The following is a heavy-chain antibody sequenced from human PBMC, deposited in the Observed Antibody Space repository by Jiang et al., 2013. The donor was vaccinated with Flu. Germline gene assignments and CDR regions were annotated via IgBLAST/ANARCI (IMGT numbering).Heavy chain of an antibody. CDR3: AKAAMTTVVNRSFGY. D-gene: IGHD4-23*01. CDR1: GFTFSSYA. CDR2: ISGSGGST. J-gene: IGHJ4*02. Sequence: SGFTFSSYAMSWVRQAPGKGLEWVSAISGSGGSTYYADSVKGRFTISRDNSKNTLYLQMNSLRAEDTAVYYCAKAAMTTVVNRSFGYWGQGTLVTVSS. V-gene: IGHV3-23*01.